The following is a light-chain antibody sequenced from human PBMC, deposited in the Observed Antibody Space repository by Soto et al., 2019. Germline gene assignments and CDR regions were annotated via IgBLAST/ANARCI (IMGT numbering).Light chain of an antibody. CDR3: SSYTTTSTYV. J-gene: IGLJ1*01. CDR1: SSDVGAYNY. V-gene: IGLV2-14*03. Sequence: QSVLTQPASVSGSPGQSITISCTGTSSDVGAYNYVSWYQHHPGKAPKLMIYDVTNRPSGVSNRFSGSKSGNTASLNISGLQAEDEADYYCSSYTTTSTYVFGTGTKLTVL. CDR2: DVT.